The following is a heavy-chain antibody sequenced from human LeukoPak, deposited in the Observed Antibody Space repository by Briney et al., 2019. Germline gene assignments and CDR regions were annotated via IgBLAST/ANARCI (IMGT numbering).Heavy chain of an antibody. CDR1: GYPFTTYG. J-gene: IGHJ5*02. V-gene: IGHV1-18*01. CDR2: INTYNGDT. D-gene: IGHD3-9*01. Sequence: ASVKVSCKASGYPFTTYGINWVRQAPGQGLEWMGWINTYNGDTNYAQKFQGRVTMTTDTSTSTVYIELRSLTSDDTAAYYCAREWWGYDVLTGDNWFDPWGQGTLVTVSS. CDR3: AREWWGYDVLTGDNWFDP.